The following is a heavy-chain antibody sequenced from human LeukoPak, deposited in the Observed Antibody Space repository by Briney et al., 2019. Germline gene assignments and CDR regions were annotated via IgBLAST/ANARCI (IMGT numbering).Heavy chain of an antibody. V-gene: IGHV1-69*10. CDR3: ARVPGYGDYYHYFDY. J-gene: IGHJ4*02. Sequence: SVKVSCKASGGTFSSYAISWVRQAPGQGLEWMGGIIPILGIANYAQKFQGRVTITADKSTSTAYMELSSLRSEDTAVYYCARVPGYGDYYHYFDYWGQGTLVTVSS. CDR2: IIPILGIA. CDR1: GGTFSSYA. D-gene: IGHD4-17*01.